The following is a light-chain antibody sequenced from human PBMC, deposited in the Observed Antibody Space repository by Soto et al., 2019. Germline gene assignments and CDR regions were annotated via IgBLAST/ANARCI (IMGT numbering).Light chain of an antibody. CDR3: TSYTISRTVV. J-gene: IGLJ2*01. Sequence: QSALTQPASVSESPGQSSTISCTGTSSDIGGYNYVSWYQLHPGKAPKLIIYEVSNRPSGVSNRFSGSKSGNTASLTISGLQAEDEAEYYCTSYTISRTVVFGGGTKLTVL. CDR1: SSDIGGYNY. CDR2: EVS. V-gene: IGLV2-14*01.